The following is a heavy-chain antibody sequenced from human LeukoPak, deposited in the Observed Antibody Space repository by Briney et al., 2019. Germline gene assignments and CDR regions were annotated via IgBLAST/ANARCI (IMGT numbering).Heavy chain of an antibody. J-gene: IGHJ3*02. Sequence: ASVKVSCKTSGYTFINFGISWVQQAPGQGLEWVGWISTYNGNTNYAEKFQHRVTMSTDTSTNTGYMEMRSLKSGDTAVYFCARARDSGGYASDIWGQGTMVTVSS. CDR1: GYTFINFG. V-gene: IGHV1-18*01. CDR3: ARARDSGGYASDI. D-gene: IGHD3-22*01. CDR2: ISTYNGNT.